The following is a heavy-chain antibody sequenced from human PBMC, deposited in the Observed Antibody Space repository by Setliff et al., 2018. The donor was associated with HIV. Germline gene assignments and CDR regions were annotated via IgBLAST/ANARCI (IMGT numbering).Heavy chain of an antibody. J-gene: IGHJ6*02. D-gene: IGHD3-22*01. CDR1: GYTFTSYD. Sequence: ASVKVSCKASGYTFTSYDICWVRQAPGQGLEWMGWISAYNGNTNYAQKLQGRVTMTTDTSTSTAYMELRSLRSDDTAVYYCAREIGDYYDSSGYYPPTDYYYGMDVWGQGTTVTVSS. CDR3: AREIGDYYDSSGYYPPTDYYYGMDV. CDR2: ISAYNGNT. V-gene: IGHV1-18*01.